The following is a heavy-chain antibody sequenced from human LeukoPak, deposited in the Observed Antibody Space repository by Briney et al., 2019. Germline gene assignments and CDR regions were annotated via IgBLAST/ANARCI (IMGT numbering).Heavy chain of an antibody. J-gene: IGHJ5*02. CDR3: ARVSPIYQLLFWFDP. Sequence: ASVKVSCKASGYTLTDYYVHWVPQAPGQGLEWMGWINANNGDTNYAQKFQGRVTMTRDTSISTAYMDLTRLRSDDTAVYYCARVSPIYQLLFWFDPWGQGTLVTVSS. CDR1: GYTLTDYY. V-gene: IGHV1-2*02. D-gene: IGHD2-2*01. CDR2: INANNGDT.